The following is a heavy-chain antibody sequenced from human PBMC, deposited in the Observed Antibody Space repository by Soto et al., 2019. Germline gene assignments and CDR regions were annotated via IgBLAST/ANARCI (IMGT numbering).Heavy chain of an antibody. D-gene: IGHD3-3*01. CDR2: ISAYNGNT. CDR1: GYTFTSYG. Sequence: ASVKVSCKASGYTFTSYGISWVRQAPGQGLEWMGWISAYNGNTNYAQKLQGRVTMTTDTSTSTAYMELRSLRSDDTAVYYCARDGYDFWSGLYDAFDIWGQGTMVTVSS. V-gene: IGHV1-18*01. J-gene: IGHJ3*02. CDR3: ARDGYDFWSGLYDAFDI.